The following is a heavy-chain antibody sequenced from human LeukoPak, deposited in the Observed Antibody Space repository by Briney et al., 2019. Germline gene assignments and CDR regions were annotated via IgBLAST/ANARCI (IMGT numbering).Heavy chain of an antibody. D-gene: IGHD6-13*01. V-gene: IGHV3-30*18. J-gene: IGHJ4*02. CDR1: GFTFSSYG. CDR3: AKDRGSSSWYYFDY. CDR2: ISYDGSNK. Sequence: GGSLRLSCAASGFTFSSYGMHWVRQAPGKGLEWVAVISYDGSNKYYADSVKGRFTISRDNSKNTLYLQMNSLRAEDTAVYYCAKDRGSSSWYYFDYWGQGTLVTVSS.